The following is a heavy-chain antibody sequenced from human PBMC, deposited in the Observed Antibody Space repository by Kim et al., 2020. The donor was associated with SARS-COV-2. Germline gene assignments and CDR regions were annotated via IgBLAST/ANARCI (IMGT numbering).Heavy chain of an antibody. V-gene: IGHV3-23*03. CDR3: ARNNRRYSGGRLAFDC. J-gene: IGHJ4*02. Sequence: SVECRFTISRDKSKNTLYLQMNILRAEDTAIYYCARNNRRYSGGRLAFDCWGQGTLVTVSS. D-gene: IGHD5-12*01.